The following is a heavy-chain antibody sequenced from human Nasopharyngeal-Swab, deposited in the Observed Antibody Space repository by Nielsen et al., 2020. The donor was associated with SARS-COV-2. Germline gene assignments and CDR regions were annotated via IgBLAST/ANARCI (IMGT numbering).Heavy chain of an antibody. CDR1: GDSISSGDYY. J-gene: IGHJ4*02. D-gene: IGHD3-3*01. Sequence: SETLSLTCSVSGDSISSGDYYWTWIRQPPGKGLEWIGTIYYRGKTYYNPSLKSRVTISIDTSKNQFSLKLSSVTAADTAVYYCARANRSGIFGVVLNFDYWGQGTLVTVSS. CDR2: IYYRGKT. CDR3: ARANRSGIFGVVLNFDY. V-gene: IGHV4-39*07.